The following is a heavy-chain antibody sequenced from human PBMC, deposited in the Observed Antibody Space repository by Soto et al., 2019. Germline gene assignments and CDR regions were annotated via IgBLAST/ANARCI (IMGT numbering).Heavy chain of an antibody. J-gene: IGHJ4*02. CDR3: TRDNNWSYDY. CDR1: GFTFSSHW. V-gene: IGHV3-74*01. D-gene: IGHD1-1*01. Sequence: GVLRLSCAASGFTFSSHWMHWVRQAPGKGLVWVSHIGPSGSGTRDADSVQGRFTISRDNARNTLYLQMNSLRDEDTAVYYCTRDNNWSYDYWGQGILVTVPP. CDR2: IGPSGSGT.